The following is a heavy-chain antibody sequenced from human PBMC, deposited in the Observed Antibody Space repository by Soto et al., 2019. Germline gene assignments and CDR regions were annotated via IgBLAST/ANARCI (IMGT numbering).Heavy chain of an antibody. V-gene: IGHV3-33*01. CDR3: ARDRNPNWFDP. CDR2: IWYDGSNK. Sequence: QVQLVESGGGVVQPGRSLRLSCAASGFTFSSYGMHWVRQAPGKGLEWVAVIWYDGSNKYYADSVKGRFTISRDNSKNTLYLQMNSLRAEDTAVYYCARDRNPNWFDPWGQGTLVTVSS. J-gene: IGHJ5*02. CDR1: GFTFSSYG.